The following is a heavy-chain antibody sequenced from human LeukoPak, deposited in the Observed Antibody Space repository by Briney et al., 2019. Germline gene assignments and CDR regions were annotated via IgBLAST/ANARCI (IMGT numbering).Heavy chain of an antibody. CDR3: AKLYGSGSYRDY. D-gene: IGHD3-10*01. J-gene: IGHJ4*02. V-gene: IGHV3-30*02. CDR1: GFTFSSYG. Sequence: GGSLRLSCAASGFTFSSYGMHWVRQDPDKGLEWVAFIRYDGSNKYYADSVKGRFTISRDNSKNTLYLQMNSLRAEDTAVYYCAKLYGSGSYRDYWGQGTLVTVSS. CDR2: IRYDGSNK.